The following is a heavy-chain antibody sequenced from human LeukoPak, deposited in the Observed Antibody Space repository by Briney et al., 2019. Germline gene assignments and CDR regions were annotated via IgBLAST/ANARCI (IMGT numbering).Heavy chain of an antibody. V-gene: IGHV1-46*01. Sequence: ASVKVSCKAPGYTFTSYYMHWVRLAPGQGHEWMGIINPSGGSTSYAQKFQGRVTMTRDTSTSTVYMELSSLRSEDTAVYYCASSITGSVDYYDSSGFDYWGQGTLVTVSS. CDR1: GYTFTSYY. J-gene: IGHJ4*02. CDR3: ASSITGSVDYYDSSGFDY. D-gene: IGHD3-22*01. CDR2: INPSGGST.